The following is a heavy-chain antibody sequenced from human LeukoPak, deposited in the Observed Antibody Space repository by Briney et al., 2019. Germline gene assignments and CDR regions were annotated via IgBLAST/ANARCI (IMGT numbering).Heavy chain of an antibody. D-gene: IGHD6-13*01. CDR1: GFTFSSYA. J-gene: IGHJ4*02. CDR3: ATGSVRYSASWYSQEGDY. CDR2: ISYDGSNK. V-gene: IGHV3-30-3*01. Sequence: QPGRSLRLSCAASGFTFSSYAMHWVRQAPGKGLEWVAVISYDGSNKYYADSVKGRFTISRDNSKNTLYLQMNSLRAEDTAVYYCATGSVRYSASWYSQEGDYWGQGTLVTVSS.